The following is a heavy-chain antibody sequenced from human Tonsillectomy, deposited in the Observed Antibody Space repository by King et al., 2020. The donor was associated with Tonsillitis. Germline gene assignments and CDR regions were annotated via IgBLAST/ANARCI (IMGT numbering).Heavy chain of an antibody. V-gene: IGHV2-70*11. CDR2: IDWDDDK. Sequence: VTLKESGPALVKPTQTITLTCTFSGFSLSTSGMCVSWIRQPPGKALEWLARIDWDDDKYYSTSLKTRLTISKDTSKNQVVLTMTTMDPVDTATYYCARIGNYYDSSGYPYYFDYWGQGTLVTVSS. CDR3: ARIGNYYDSSGYPYYFDY. J-gene: IGHJ4*02. CDR1: GFSLSTSGMC. D-gene: IGHD3-22*01.